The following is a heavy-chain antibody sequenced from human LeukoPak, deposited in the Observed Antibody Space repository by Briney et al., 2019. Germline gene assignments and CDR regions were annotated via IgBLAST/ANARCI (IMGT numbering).Heavy chain of an antibody. J-gene: IGHJ6*03. D-gene: IGHD2-2*01. Sequence: GGSLRLSCAASGFTFSSYWMHWVRQAPGKGLVWVSRINSDGSSTSYADSVKGRFTISRDNAKNTLYLQMNDRRAEDTAVYYCAREGPALNYMDVWGKGTTVTVSS. CDR2: INSDGSST. CDR1: GFTFSSYW. V-gene: IGHV3-74*01. CDR3: AREGPALNYMDV.